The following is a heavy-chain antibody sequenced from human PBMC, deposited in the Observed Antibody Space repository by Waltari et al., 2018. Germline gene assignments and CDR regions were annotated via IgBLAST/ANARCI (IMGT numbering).Heavy chain of an antibody. CDR2: INHAGNR. V-gene: IGHV4-34*02. D-gene: IGHD2-8*02. J-gene: IGHJ6*02. CDR3: VRLEDCSGPGGNCYSGDSFALDV. CDR1: GGSFSGYY. Sequence: QVQLQQWGAGLLQPSETLSLTCAVYGGSFSGYYWGWIRQSPGKGLEWIGEINHAGNRNYNPSLRSRVTMLVDTSRSQCSLKLSSMTAADTALYYCVRLEDCSGPGGNCYSGDSFALDVWGQGTTVTVSS.